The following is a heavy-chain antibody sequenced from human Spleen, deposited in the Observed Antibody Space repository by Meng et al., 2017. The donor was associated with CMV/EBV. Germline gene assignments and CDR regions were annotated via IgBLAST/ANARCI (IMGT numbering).Heavy chain of an antibody. V-gene: IGHV3-23*01. D-gene: IGHD6-6*01. J-gene: IGHJ4*02. CDR3: AKPPSAYSSSSLFDY. Sequence: GESLKISCAASGFTFSSYAMSWVRQAPGKGLEWVSAISGSGGSTYYADSVKGRFTISRDNSKNTLYLQMTSPRAEDTAVYYCAKPPSAYSSSSLFDYWGQGTLVTVSS. CDR2: ISGSGGST. CDR1: GFTFSSYA.